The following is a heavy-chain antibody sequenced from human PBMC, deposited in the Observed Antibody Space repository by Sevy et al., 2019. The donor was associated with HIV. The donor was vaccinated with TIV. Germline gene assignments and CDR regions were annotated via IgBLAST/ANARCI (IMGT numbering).Heavy chain of an antibody. Sequence: GGSLRLSCAASGFTFTGYSMHWVRQAPGNGLEWVAVISYDGSNEYYADSMKGRFTISRDNFKNTLYLQMNSLRTEDTAVYYCTRGGNYAHFIYWGQGALVTVSS. CDR1: GFTFTGYS. CDR2: ISYDGSNE. V-gene: IGHV3-30-3*01. CDR3: TRGGNYAHFIY. D-gene: IGHD1-7*01. J-gene: IGHJ4*02.